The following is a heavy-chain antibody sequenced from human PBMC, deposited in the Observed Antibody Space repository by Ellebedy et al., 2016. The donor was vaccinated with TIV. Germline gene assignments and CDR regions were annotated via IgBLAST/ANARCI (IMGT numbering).Heavy chain of an antibody. J-gene: IGHJ5*02. V-gene: IGHV4-61*02. CDR2: ISSGGT. CDR3: ARGHNWFDL. Sequence: SETLSLXXTVSGGSISSGSYYWSWVRQSAGKGLEWIGRISSGGTSYNPSLRSRVTMSVDTSKNQFSLRLTSVMAADAAVYYCARGHNWFDLWGQGTLVIVSS. CDR1: GGSISSGSYY.